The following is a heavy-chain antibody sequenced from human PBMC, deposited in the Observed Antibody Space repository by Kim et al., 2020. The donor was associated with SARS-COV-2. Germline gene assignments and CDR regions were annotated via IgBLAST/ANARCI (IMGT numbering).Heavy chain of an antibody. J-gene: IGHJ4*02. D-gene: IGHD5-18*01. CDR1: GFTFSNAW. Sequence: GGSLRLSCAASGFTFSNAWMSWVRQAPGKGLEWVGRIKSKTDGGTTDYAAPVKGRFTISRDDSKNTLYLQMNSLKTEDTAVYYCTTEQAKERGYSYVFGFREAQDYWGQGTLVTVSS. CDR2: IKSKTDGGTT. CDR3: TTEQAKERGYSYVFGFREAQDY. V-gene: IGHV3-15*01.